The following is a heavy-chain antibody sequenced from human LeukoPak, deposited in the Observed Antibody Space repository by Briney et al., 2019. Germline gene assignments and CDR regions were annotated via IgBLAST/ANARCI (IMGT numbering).Heavy chain of an antibody. Sequence: ASVKVSYKASGYTFTGYYMHWVRQAPGQGLEWMGWINPNSGGTNYAQKFQGRVTMTRDTSISTAYMELSRLRSDDTAVYYCARERSITMIVVAIQGLDYWGQGTLVTVSS. V-gene: IGHV1-2*02. J-gene: IGHJ4*02. CDR3: ARERSITMIVVAIQGLDY. CDR2: INPNSGGT. CDR1: GYTFTGYY. D-gene: IGHD3-22*01.